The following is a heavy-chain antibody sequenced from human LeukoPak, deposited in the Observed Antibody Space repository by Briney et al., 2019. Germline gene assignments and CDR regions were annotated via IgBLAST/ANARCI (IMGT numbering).Heavy chain of an antibody. CDR1: GGSISSNSYY. Sequence: SETLSLTCTVSGGSISSNSYYWGWIRQPPGKGLEWIGSIYYSGSTYYNPSLKSRVTISVDTSKNQFSLKLSSVTAADTAVYYCARHGNYYYGSGSYEDWFDPWGQGTLVTVSS. CDR3: ARHGNYYYGSGSYEDWFDP. CDR2: IYYSGST. D-gene: IGHD3-10*01. J-gene: IGHJ5*02. V-gene: IGHV4-39*01.